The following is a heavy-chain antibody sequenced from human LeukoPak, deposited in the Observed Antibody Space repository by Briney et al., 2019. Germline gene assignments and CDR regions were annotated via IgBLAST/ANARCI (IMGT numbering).Heavy chain of an antibody. J-gene: IGHJ4*02. CDR1: GVSMSSGSYY. CDR2: IDSGETT. V-gene: IGHV4-39*07. D-gene: IGHD6-13*01. CDR3: ARAPGYRSFLDY. Sequence: KSSETLSLTCTMSGVSMSSGSYYWGWIRQPPGKGLEWIGSIDSGETTSYNPSLKSRVTISVDTSKNQFSLNLTSVTAADTAVYYCARAPGYRSFLDYWGQGTLVTVSS.